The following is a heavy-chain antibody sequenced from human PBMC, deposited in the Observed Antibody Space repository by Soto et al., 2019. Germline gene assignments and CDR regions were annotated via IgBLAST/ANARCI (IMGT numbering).Heavy chain of an antibody. CDR1: GFTFDDYA. Sequence: GGSLRLSCAASGFTFDDYAMHWVRQAPGKGLEWVSGISWNSGSIGYADSVKGRFTISRDNAKNSLYLQMNSLRAEDTALYYCAKDSVVGGSFIRADAFDIWGQGTMVTVSS. CDR2: ISWNSGSI. D-gene: IGHD2-15*01. CDR3: AKDSVVGGSFIRADAFDI. J-gene: IGHJ3*02. V-gene: IGHV3-9*01.